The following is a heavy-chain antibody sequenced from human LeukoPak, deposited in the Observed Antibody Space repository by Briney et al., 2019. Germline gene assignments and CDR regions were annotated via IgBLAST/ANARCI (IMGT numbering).Heavy chain of an antibody. CDR1: GFTFSSYA. J-gene: IGHJ4*02. CDR3: AKDHDALVPAAQFDY. V-gene: IGHV3-23*01. Sequence: GGSLRLSCTASGFTFSSYAMSWVRQAPGKGLEWVSTISGSGGRTYYAGSVKGRFTISRDNSNNTLSLQMTSLRAGDTAVYYCAKDHDALVPAAQFDYWGQGTLVTVSS. D-gene: IGHD2-2*01. CDR2: ISGSGGRT.